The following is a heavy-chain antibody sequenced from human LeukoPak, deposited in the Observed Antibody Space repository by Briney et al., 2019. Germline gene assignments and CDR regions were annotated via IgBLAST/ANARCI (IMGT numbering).Heavy chain of an antibody. Sequence: KPSETPSLTCAVYGGSFSGYYWSWIRQPPGKGLEWIGEINHSGSTNYNPSLKSRVTISVDTSKNQFSLKLSSVTAADTAVYYCARGWSVFDYWGQGTLVTVSS. D-gene: IGHD2-8*02. V-gene: IGHV4-34*01. CDR2: INHSGST. J-gene: IGHJ4*02. CDR1: GGSFSGYY. CDR3: ARGWSVFDY.